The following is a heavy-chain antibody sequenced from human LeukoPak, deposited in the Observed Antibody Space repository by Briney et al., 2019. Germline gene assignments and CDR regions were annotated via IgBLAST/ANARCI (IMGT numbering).Heavy chain of an antibody. V-gene: IGHV3-64*02. D-gene: IGHD3-3*01. J-gene: IGHJ4*02. CDR2: ISSNGGST. CDR3: ARGRNYDFWSGYPDY. Sequence: GGSLRLSCAASGFTFSSYAMHWVRQAPGKGLEYVSAISSNGGSTYYADSVKGRFTISRDNSKNTLYLQMGSLRAEDMAVYYCARGRNYDFWSGYPDYWGQGTLVTVSS. CDR1: GFTFSSYA.